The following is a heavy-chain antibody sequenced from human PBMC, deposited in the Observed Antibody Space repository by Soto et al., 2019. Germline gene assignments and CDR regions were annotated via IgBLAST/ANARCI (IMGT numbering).Heavy chain of an antibody. CDR1: GDSITNYY. J-gene: IGHJ5*02. CDR3: ARKFSGLYSGFGP. V-gene: IGHV4-59*01. Sequence: SETLSLTCSVCGDSITNYYWNWIRQPPGKGLEWIGSILYSGSTNYNPSLKSRVTISIDTSKNQIALKLTSVTAADTAVYYCARKFSGLYSGFGPWGQGVMVTVSS. D-gene: IGHD6-19*01. CDR2: ILYSGST.